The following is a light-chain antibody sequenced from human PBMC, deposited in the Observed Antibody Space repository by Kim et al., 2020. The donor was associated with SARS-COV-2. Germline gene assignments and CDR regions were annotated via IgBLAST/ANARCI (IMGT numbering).Light chain of an antibody. Sequence: GARGQTARFTCGGNNSGSKNVHWYQQKPGQAPVLVIYRDSNRPSGIPERFSGSNSGNTATLTISRAQAGDEADYYCQVWDSRNWVFGGGTQLTVL. CDR3: QVWDSRNWV. J-gene: IGLJ3*02. CDR1: NSGSKN. V-gene: IGLV3-9*01. CDR2: RDS.